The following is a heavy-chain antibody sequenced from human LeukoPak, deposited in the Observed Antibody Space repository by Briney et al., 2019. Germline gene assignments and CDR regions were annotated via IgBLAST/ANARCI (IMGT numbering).Heavy chain of an antibody. V-gene: IGHV3-23*01. CDR2: ISGSGGST. Sequence: GRSHRPSRAAAGFTVSSSATGWARHHPRKWREWVSAISGSGGSTYYAVYVKGLFTFSRDNSKNTLYLQMNSLRAEDTAVYYCAKDKPPLRPRSSWFDYWGQGTLVTVSS. CDR1: GFTVSSSA. CDR3: AKDKPPLRPRSSWFDY. J-gene: IGHJ4*02. D-gene: IGHD6-13*01.